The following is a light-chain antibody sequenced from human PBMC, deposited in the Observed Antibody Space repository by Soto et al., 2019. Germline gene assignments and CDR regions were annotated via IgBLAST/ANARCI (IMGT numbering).Light chain of an antibody. CDR3: QHRGKWPRT. V-gene: IGKV3-11*01. J-gene: IGKJ2*01. CDR1: QSVSSY. Sequence: EIVLTQSPATLSLSPGERATLSCSASQSVSSYLAWYQQKPGQAPTLLIYGASNRATDIPARFSGSGSGTDFTLIISSLEPDDFAVYSCQHRGKWPRTFGPWTKLEI. CDR2: GAS.